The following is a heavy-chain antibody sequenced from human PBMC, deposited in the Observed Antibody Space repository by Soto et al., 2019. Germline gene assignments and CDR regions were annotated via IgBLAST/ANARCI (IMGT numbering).Heavy chain of an antibody. CDR3: ARDPRCSGTICFTEYYYYYGMDV. CDR1: GFTFSSHA. D-gene: IGHD2-2*02. J-gene: IGHJ6*02. CDR2: ISYDGSDK. V-gene: IGHV3-30*04. Sequence: GGSLRLSCAASGFTFSSHAMHWVRQDPGKGLEWVAVISYDGSDKYYADSVKGRFTISRDNSKNSLSLQMNSLRAEDTAVYYCARDPRCSGTICFTEYYYYYGMDVWGQGTTLTVSS.